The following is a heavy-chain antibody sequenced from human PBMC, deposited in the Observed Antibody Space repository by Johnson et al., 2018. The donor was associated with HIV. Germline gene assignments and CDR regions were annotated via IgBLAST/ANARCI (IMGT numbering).Heavy chain of an antibody. D-gene: IGHD3-3*01. CDR3: AKSPRFTIFGSDAFDI. J-gene: IGHJ3*02. V-gene: IGHV3-30*18. CDR1: GFTFSSYG. CDR2: ISYDGGNK. Sequence: QVQLVESGGGVVQPGRSLRLSCAASGFTFSSYGMHWVRQAPGKGLEWVAVISYDGGNKYYADSVKGRFTISRDNPKNTLYLQINSLRVEDTAVYYCAKSPRFTIFGSDAFDIWGQGTMVTVSS.